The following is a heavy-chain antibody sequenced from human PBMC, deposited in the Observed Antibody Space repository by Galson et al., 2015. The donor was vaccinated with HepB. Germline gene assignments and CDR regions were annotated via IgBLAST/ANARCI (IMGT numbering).Heavy chain of an antibody. CDR2: IWYDGINK. CDR3: ARDNIAAAVPYWFFDL. Sequence: SLRLSCAASGFTFRSYGMHWVRQAPGKGLEWVAAIWYDGINKYYVDSVKGRFTISRDNPKNTLYLQMNGLRAEDTAVYYCARDNIAAAVPYWFFDLWGRGTLVTVSS. D-gene: IGHD6-25*01. J-gene: IGHJ2*01. V-gene: IGHV3-33*01. CDR1: GFTFRSYG.